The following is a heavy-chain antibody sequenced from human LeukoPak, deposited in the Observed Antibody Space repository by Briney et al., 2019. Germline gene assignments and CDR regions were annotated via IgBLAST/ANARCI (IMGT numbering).Heavy chain of an antibody. J-gene: IGHJ6*02. CDR1: GGSIDNSH. CDR3: ARDSPTSPPAYYGMDV. CDR2: IYNRGTT. V-gene: IGHV4-59*12. D-gene: IGHD2-2*01. Sequence: SETLSLTCTVSGGSIDNSHWTWIWQPPGKGLEWIGCIYNRGTTIYNPSLRSRLTISVDTSKNQLSLRLSSVTAADTAAYFCARDSPTSPPAYYGMDVWGRGTTVTVSS.